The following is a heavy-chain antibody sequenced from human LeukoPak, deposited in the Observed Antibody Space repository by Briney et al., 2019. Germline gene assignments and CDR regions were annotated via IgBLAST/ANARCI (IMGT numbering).Heavy chain of an antibody. J-gene: IGHJ6*03. V-gene: IGHV4-39*07. CDR2: INHSGST. CDR3: ARLVVVTAIPFYYYYYMDV. D-gene: IGHD2-21*02. CDR1: GGSISSSSYY. Sequence: SETLSLTCTVSGGSISSSSYYWGWIRQPPGKGLEWIGEINHSGSTNYNPSLKSRVTISVDTSKNQFSLKLSSVTAADTAVYYCARLVVVTAIPFYYYYYMDVWGKGTTVTISS.